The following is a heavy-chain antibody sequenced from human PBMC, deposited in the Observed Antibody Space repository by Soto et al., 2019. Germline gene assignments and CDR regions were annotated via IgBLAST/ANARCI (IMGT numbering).Heavy chain of an antibody. CDR1: GGTFSSYA. D-gene: IGHD1-1*01. J-gene: IGHJ4*02. CDR3: ARDWNSRYYFDY. Sequence: SVKVSCKASGGTFSSYAISWVRQAPGQGLEWMGGIIPIFGTANYAQKFQGRVTITADESTSTAYMELSSLRSEDTAVYYCARDWNSRYYFDYWGQGTLVTVSS. V-gene: IGHV1-69*13. CDR2: IIPIFGTA.